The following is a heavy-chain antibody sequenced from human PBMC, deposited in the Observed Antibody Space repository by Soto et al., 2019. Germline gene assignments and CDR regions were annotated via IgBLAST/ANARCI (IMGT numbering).Heavy chain of an antibody. D-gene: IGHD6-6*01. V-gene: IGHV1-18*01. CDR3: TRDSTSTLYGMDV. Sequence: ASVKVSCKASGYTFSSFGISWVRQAPGQGLEWMAWISTYNGDTNYAQKLQGRVTMTTDTSTTTAYMELGGLRSDDTAMYYCTRDSTSTLYGMDVWGQGTTVTVSS. CDR2: ISTYNGDT. J-gene: IGHJ6*02. CDR1: GYTFSSFG.